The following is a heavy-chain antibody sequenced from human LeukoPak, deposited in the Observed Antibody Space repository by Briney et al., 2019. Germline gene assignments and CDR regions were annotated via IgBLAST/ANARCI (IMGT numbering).Heavy chain of an antibody. D-gene: IGHD5-18*01. Sequence: GESLKISCKGSGYSFTSYWISWVRQMPGKGLEWMGRIDPSDSYTNYSPSFQGHVTISADKSISTAYLQWSSLKASDTAMYYCVRHGGYSYGNHDYWGQGTLVTVSS. CDR2: IDPSDSYT. CDR3: VRHGGYSYGNHDY. V-gene: IGHV5-10-1*01. J-gene: IGHJ4*02. CDR1: GYSFTSYW.